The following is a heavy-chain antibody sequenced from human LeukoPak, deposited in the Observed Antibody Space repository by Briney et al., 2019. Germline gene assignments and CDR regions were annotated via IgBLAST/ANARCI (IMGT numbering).Heavy chain of an antibody. J-gene: IGHJ4*02. V-gene: IGHV3-7*01. CDR1: GFTFSNYW. Sequence: GGSLGLSCAASGFTFSNYWMSWVRQAPGKGLERVAIIKQDGSEKYYVDSVKGRFTISRDNAKNSLYLQMNILRVEDTAVYYCASGYNDATDYFDYWGQGTLVTVSS. CDR3: ASGYNDATDYFDY. D-gene: IGHD5-12*01. CDR2: IKQDGSEK.